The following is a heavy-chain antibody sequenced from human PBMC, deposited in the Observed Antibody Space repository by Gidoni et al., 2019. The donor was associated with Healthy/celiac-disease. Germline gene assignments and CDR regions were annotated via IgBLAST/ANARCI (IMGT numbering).Heavy chain of an antibody. D-gene: IGHD3-22*01. J-gene: IGHJ4*02. CDR2: INHSGST. CDR1: GGSFRGYY. Sequence: QVQLQQWGAGLLKPSETLSLTCAVYGGSFRGYYWSWIRQPPGKGLEWIGEINHSGSTNYNPSLKSRVTISVDTSKNQFSLKLSSVTAAYTAVYYCARGPYYYDSSGYYHFDYWGQGTLVTVSS. CDR3: ARGPYYYDSSGYYHFDY. V-gene: IGHV4-34*01.